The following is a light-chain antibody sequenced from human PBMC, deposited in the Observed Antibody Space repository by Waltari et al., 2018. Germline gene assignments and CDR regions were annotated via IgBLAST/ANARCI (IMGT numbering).Light chain of an antibody. V-gene: IGLV2-14*03. Sequence: QSALTQPASVSGSPGQSITISCTGTSSDIGAYKYVSLYQHPPGKAPRLILYDVSSRPSGVPNRFSGSKSGNTASLTISGLQADDDADYYCSSYAGGNSLGIFGAGTKLTVL. CDR2: DVS. CDR1: SSDIGAYKY. J-gene: IGLJ2*01. CDR3: SSYAGGNSLGI.